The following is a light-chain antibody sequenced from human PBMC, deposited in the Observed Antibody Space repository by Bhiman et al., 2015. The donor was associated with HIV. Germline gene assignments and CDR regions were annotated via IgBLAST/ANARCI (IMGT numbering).Light chain of an antibody. CDR3: SSLTSSLTYV. Sequence: QSALTQPPSASGSPGQSVTISCTGTSSDVGSYNRVSWYQQPPGKAPKLMIYEVSKRPSGVPDRFSGSKSGNTASLTISGLQAEDEADYYCSSLTSSLTYVFGTGTNVTVL. CDR1: SSDVGSYNR. J-gene: IGLJ1*01. V-gene: IGLV2-18*02. CDR2: EVS.